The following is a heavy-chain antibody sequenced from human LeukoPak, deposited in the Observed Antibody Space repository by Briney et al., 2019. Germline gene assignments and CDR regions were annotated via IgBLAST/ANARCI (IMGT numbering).Heavy chain of an antibody. D-gene: IGHD5-24*01. CDR3: ARYKFHNYFDP. CDR2: TFSTST. V-gene: IGHV4-61*01. J-gene: IGHJ5*02. CDR1: GDSVSSSPYY. Sequence: SETLSLTCSVSGDSVSSSPYYWGWIRQPPGKGLEWIGNTFSTSTLYDASLRSRVTILVDTSKNQFSLKLTSATAADTAIYYCARYKFHNYFDPWGQGTLVVVSS.